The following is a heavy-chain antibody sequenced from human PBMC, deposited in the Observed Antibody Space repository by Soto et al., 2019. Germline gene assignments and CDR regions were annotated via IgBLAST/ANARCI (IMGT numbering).Heavy chain of an antibody. CDR2: IIPILGIA. CDR3: ARDQPVIPAAGTDY. CDR1: GGTFSSYT. J-gene: IGHJ4*02. D-gene: IGHD6-13*01. V-gene: IGHV1-69*08. Sequence: QVQLVQSGAEVKKPGSSVKVSCKASGGTFSSYTISWVRQAPGEGLEWMGRIIPILGIANYAQKFQGRVTITAVKSTSTAYMELSSLRSEDTAVYYCARDQPVIPAAGTDYWGQGTLVTVSS.